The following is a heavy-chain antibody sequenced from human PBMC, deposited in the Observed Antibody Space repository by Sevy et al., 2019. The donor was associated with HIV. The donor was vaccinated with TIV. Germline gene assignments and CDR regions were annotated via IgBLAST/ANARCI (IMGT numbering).Heavy chain of an antibody. CDR1: GGTFSNYA. V-gene: IGHV1-69*13. Sequence: ASVKVSCKASGGTFSNYALSWVRQAPGQGLEWMGGIIPILGTTNLAQTFQGRVTITADESRSTAYMELSSLRSADTAVYYCARTPLLSIPGTTDVYFDNWGQGTLVTVSS. CDR2: IIPILGTT. CDR3: ARTPLLSIPGTTDVYFDN. J-gene: IGHJ4*02. D-gene: IGHD1-7*01.